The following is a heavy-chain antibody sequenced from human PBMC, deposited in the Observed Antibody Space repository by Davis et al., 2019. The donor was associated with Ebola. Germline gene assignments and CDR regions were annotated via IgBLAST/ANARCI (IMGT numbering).Heavy chain of an antibody. CDR1: GGSVSSGSYY. D-gene: IGHD2-8*01. V-gene: IGHV4-61*01. CDR3: ARSKYCTNGVCYGDYFDY. CDR2: IYYSGST. Sequence: SETLSLTCTVSGGSVSSGSYYWSWIRQPPGKGLEWIGYIYYSGSTNYNPSLKSRVTISLDRSKNQFSLKLSSVTAADTAVYYCARSKYCTNGVCYGDYFDYWGQGTLVTVSS. J-gene: IGHJ4*02.